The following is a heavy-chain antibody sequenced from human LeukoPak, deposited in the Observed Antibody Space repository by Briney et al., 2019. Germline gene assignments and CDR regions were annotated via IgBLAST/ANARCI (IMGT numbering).Heavy chain of an antibody. CDR1: GGSISSGSYY. CDR3: ARGGHYYDSSGYGFDY. Sequence: SETLSLTRTVSGGSISSGSYYWSWIRQPAGKGLEWIGRIYTSGSTNYNPSLKSRVTISVDTSKNQFSLKLSSVTAADTAVYYCARGGHYYDSSGYGFDYWGQGTLVTVSS. J-gene: IGHJ4*02. V-gene: IGHV4-61*02. D-gene: IGHD3-22*01. CDR2: IYTSGST.